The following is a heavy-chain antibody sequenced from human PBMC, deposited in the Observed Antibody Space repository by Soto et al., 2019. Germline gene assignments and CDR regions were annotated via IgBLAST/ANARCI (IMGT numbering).Heavy chain of an antibody. Sequence: SETLSLTCTVSGGSISSGDYYWSWIRQPPGKGLEWIGYIYYSGSTYYNPSLKSRVTISVDTSKNQFSLKLSSVTAADTAVYYCARDEFWGEDYYGMDVWGQGTTVTVSS. D-gene: IGHD3-16*01. CDR3: ARDEFWGEDYYGMDV. J-gene: IGHJ6*02. CDR1: GGSISSGDYY. CDR2: IYYSGST. V-gene: IGHV4-30-4*01.